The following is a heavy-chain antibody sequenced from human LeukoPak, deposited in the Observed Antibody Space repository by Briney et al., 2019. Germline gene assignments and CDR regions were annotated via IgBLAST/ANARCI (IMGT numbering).Heavy chain of an antibody. CDR1: GFTFSSYS. V-gene: IGHV3-21*01. CDR2: ISSSSSYI. D-gene: IGHD6-13*01. CDR3: ARAGTWLYFDY. Sequence: GGSLRLSCAASGFTFSSYSMNWVRQAPGKGLEWVSSISSSSSYIYYADSVKGRFTISRDNAKNSLYLQMNSPRAEDTAVYYCARAGTWLYFDYWGQGTLVTVSS. J-gene: IGHJ4*02.